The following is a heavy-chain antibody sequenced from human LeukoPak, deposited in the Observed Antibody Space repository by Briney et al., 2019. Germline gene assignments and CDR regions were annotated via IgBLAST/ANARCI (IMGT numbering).Heavy chain of an antibody. CDR2: IRFTGSYI. V-gene: IGHV3-21*01. J-gene: IGHJ4*02. Sequence: GGSLRLSCAASGFTFSSYSMNWVRQAPGRGLEWVSSIRFTGSYIYYADSVKGRFTISRDNAKNSLYLQMNSLRAEDTAVYYCARNLEFDYWGRGTLVTVSS. CDR3: ARNLEFDY. CDR1: GFTFSSYS.